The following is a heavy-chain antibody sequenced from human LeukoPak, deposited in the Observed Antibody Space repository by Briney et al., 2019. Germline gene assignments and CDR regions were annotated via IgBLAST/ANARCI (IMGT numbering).Heavy chain of an antibody. Sequence: PSETLSLTCAVYGGSYRGYYWSWIRQPPGKGLEWIGEINHSGSSNYNPSLKSRVTISLDTSKNQFSLNLSSVTAADTAVYYCAREGYCSGTSCYNFNYWGQGTLVTVSS. J-gene: IGHJ4*02. CDR2: INHSGSS. CDR3: AREGYCSGTSCYNFNY. CDR1: GGSYRGYY. V-gene: IGHV4-34*01. D-gene: IGHD2-2*02.